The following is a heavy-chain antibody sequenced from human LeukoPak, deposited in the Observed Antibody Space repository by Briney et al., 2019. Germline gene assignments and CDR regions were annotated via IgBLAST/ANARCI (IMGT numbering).Heavy chain of an antibody. Sequence: GGSLRLSCAVSGFTSSRHWMSWVRQTPEKGLEWVANRKEDASEENYVDSVKGRFTISRDNAKNSLYLQMNSLGAEDTAVYYCAIAAGWELGYWGQGTLVTVSS. V-gene: IGHV3-7*01. CDR3: AIAAGWELGY. CDR1: GFTSSRHW. CDR2: RKEDASEE. D-gene: IGHD6-25*01. J-gene: IGHJ4*02.